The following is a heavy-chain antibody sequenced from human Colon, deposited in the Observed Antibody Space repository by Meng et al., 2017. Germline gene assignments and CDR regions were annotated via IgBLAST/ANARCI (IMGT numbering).Heavy chain of an antibody. V-gene: IGHV6-1*01. CDR3: TRGLEFYRFEY. CDR2: TYYRAKWNH. D-gene: IGHD3-16*02. J-gene: IGHJ4*02. Sequence: QLPQSGPGLVKPPQTLSPTCAISGDSVSSKTAVWNWIRQSPSRGLEWLGRTYYRAKWNHDYAESLRGRITINPDTSNNQISLQLNSVTPEDTAVYYCTRGLEFYRFEYWGQGTLVTVSS. CDR1: GDSVSSKTAV.